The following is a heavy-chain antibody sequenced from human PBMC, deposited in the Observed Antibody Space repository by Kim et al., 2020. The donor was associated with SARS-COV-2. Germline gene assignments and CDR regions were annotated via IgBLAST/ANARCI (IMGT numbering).Heavy chain of an antibody. J-gene: IGHJ6*02. V-gene: IGHV2-70*01. CDR1: GFSLSTSGMC. D-gene: IGHD3-22*01. CDR3: ARMYYYDSSGDPYGMDV. Sequence: SGPTLVNPTQTLTLTCTFSGFSLSTSGMCVSWIRQPPGKALEWLALIDWDDDKYYSTSLKTRLTISKDTSKNQVVLTMTNMDPVDTATYYCARMYYYDSSGDPYGMDVWGQGTTVTVSS. CDR2: IDWDDDK.